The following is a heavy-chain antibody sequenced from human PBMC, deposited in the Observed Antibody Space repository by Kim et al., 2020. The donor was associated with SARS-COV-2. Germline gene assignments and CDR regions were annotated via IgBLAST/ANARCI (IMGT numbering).Heavy chain of an antibody. Sequence: SPSLKSRLTITKDNSKNQVVLTMTNMDPVDTATYYCAHRLGILTWDAFDIWGQGTMVTVSS. J-gene: IGHJ3*02. CDR3: AHRLGILTWDAFDI. V-gene: IGHV2-5*01. D-gene: IGHD3-9*01.